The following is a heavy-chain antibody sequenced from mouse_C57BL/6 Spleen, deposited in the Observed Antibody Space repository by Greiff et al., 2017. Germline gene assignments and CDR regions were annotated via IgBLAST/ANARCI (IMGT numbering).Heavy chain of an antibody. CDR2: ISSGSSTI. J-gene: IGHJ1*03. CDR3: ARWLLRWYFDV. D-gene: IGHD2-3*01. V-gene: IGHV5-17*01. CDR1: GFTFSDYG. Sequence: DVHLVESGGGLVKPGGSLKLSCAASGFTFSDYGMHWVRQAPEKGLEWVAYISSGSSTIYYADTVKGRFTISRDNAKNTLFLQMTSLRSEDTAMYYCARWLLRWYFDVWGTGTTVTGSS.